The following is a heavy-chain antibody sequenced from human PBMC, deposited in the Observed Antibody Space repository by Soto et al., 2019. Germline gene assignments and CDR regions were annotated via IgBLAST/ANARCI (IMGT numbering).Heavy chain of an antibody. V-gene: IGHV3-33*01. CDR2: IWYDGSNK. Sequence: SLRLSCAASGFTFSSYGMHWVRQAPGKGLEWVAVIWYDGSNKYYADSVKGRFTISRDNSKNTLYLQMNSLRAEDTAVYYCAREKVVVVPAATYPYYGMDVWGQGTTVTVSS. D-gene: IGHD2-2*01. CDR1: GFTFSSYG. J-gene: IGHJ6*02. CDR3: AREKVVVVPAATYPYYGMDV.